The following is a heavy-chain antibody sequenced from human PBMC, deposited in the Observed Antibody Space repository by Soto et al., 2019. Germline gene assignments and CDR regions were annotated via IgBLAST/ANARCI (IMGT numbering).Heavy chain of an antibody. Sequence: QVQLVQSGAEVKKPGSSVKVSCKASGGTFSSYGISWVRQAPGQGLEWMGGIIPIFGTANYAQKFQGRVTITADESTSTAYMELSSLRSEDTAVYYCARAGGEGSGYYLPFDYWGQGTLVTVSS. V-gene: IGHV1-69*01. D-gene: IGHD3-22*01. CDR2: IIPIFGTA. J-gene: IGHJ4*02. CDR1: GGTFSSYG. CDR3: ARAGGEGSGYYLPFDY.